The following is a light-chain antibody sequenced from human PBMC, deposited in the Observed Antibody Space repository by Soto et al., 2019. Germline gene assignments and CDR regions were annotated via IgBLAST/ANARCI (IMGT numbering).Light chain of an antibody. CDR2: EAS. CDR1: ESTTSS. V-gene: IGKV3-11*01. CDR3: QQYRT. Sequence: EVVFTQSPATLSLFQGERATLSCRASESTTSSLAWYQQNPGQAPRLLIYEASSRATGIPDRFSGSGSGTDFTLTISRLEPEDFAVYYCQQYRTFGQGTKVDIK. J-gene: IGKJ1*01.